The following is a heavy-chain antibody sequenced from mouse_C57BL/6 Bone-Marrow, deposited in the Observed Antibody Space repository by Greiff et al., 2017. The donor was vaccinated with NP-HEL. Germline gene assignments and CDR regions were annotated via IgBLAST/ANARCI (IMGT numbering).Heavy chain of an antibody. D-gene: IGHD4-1*01. Sequence: EVQLQQSGPELVKPGASVKISCKASGYTFTDYYMNWVKQSHGKSLEWIGDINPNNGGTSYNQKFKGKATVTVDKSSSTAYMELRSLTSEDSAVYYCARGRTGTGGAMDYWGQGTSVTVSS. J-gene: IGHJ4*01. CDR1: GYTFTDYY. V-gene: IGHV1-26*01. CDR2: INPNNGGT. CDR3: ARGRTGTGGAMDY.